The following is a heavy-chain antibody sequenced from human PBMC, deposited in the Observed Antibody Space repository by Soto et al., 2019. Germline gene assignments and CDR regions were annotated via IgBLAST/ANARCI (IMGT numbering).Heavy chain of an antibody. V-gene: IGHV2-5*02. CDR3: ARRFLEWKPFDY. CDR2: IYWDDDK. D-gene: IGHD3-3*01. CDR1: GFSLSTSGVG. J-gene: IGHJ4*02. Sequence: QITLKESGPTLVKPTQTRTLTCTFSGFSLSTSGVGVGWIRQPPGKALDWLALIYWDDDKRYSPSLKSRLTITRDTSKNQVVLTMTNMDPVDTATYYCARRFLEWKPFDYWGQGTLVTVSS.